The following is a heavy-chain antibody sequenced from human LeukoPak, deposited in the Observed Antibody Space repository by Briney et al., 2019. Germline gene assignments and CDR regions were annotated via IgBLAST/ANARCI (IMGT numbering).Heavy chain of an antibody. D-gene: IGHD3-22*01. CDR3: ARENTRRFYYDSSGYYAFDY. V-gene: IGHV1-69*05. CDR2: IIPIFGTA. J-gene: IGHJ4*02. CDR1: GGTFSSYA. Sequence: ASVKVSCKASGGTFSSYAISWVRQAPGQGLEWMGGIIPIFGTANYAQKFQGRVTITTDESTSTAHMELSSLRSEDTAVYYCARENTRRFYYDSSGYYAFDYWGQGTLVTVSS.